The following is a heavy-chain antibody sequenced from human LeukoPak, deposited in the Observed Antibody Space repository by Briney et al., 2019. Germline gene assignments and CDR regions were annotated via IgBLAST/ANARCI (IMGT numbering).Heavy chain of an antibody. CDR2: ISSDGTII. Sequence: PGGSLRLSCAASGFTVRTYWMSWVRHAPGKGLVWVSRISSDGTIISYADSVKGRFTLSRDTAKNTLYLQMSSLRGEDTAVYYCVREDRILLGNDAFDIWGQGTMVTVSS. D-gene: IGHD2-8*01. CDR1: GFTVRTYW. CDR3: VREDRILLGNDAFDI. V-gene: IGHV3-74*01. J-gene: IGHJ3*02.